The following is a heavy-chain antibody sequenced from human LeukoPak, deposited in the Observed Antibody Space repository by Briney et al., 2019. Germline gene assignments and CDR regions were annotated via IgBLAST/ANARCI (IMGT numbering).Heavy chain of an antibody. J-gene: IGHJ4*02. CDR3: TTVFFLYSSSPFDY. V-gene: IGHV3-15*01. CDR2: IKSKTDGGTT. Sequence: GGSLRLSCAASGFTFSSAWMSWVRQAPGKGLEWVGRIKSKTDGGTTDYAAPVKGRFTISRDDSKNTLYLQMNSLKTEDTAVYYCTTVFFLYSSSPFDYWGQGTLVTVSS. D-gene: IGHD6-13*01. CDR1: GFTFSSAW.